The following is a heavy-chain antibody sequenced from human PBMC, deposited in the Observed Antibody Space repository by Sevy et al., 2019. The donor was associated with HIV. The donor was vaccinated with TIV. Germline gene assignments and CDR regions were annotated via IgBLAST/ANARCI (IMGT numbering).Heavy chain of an antibody. CDR1: GFTFSNYA. CDR3: ARAPQLAAREYYFDY. D-gene: IGHD6-6*01. CDR2: ISSSGSTI. V-gene: IGHV3-48*03. Sequence: GGSLRLSCAASGFTFSNYAMHWVRQAPGKGLEWVSYISSSGSTIYYADSVKGRFTISRDNAKNSLYLQMNSLRAEDTAVYYCARAPQLAAREYYFDYWGQGTLVTVSS. J-gene: IGHJ4*02.